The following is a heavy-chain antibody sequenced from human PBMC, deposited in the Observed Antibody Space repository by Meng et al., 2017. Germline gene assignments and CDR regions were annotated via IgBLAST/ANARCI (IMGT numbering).Heavy chain of an antibody. CDR3: ARGVGYGGNSLYFDY. CDR2: IIPIFGTA. CDR1: GGTFSSYA. V-gene: IGHV1-69*06. Sequence: QVQRVHDGAGVKKPGSSVKVSCKASGGTFSSYAISWVRQAPGQGLEWMGGIIPIFGTANYAQKFQGRVTITADKSTSTAYMELSSLRSEDTAVYYCARGVGYGGNSLYFDYWGQGTLVTVSS. D-gene: IGHD4-23*01. J-gene: IGHJ4*02.